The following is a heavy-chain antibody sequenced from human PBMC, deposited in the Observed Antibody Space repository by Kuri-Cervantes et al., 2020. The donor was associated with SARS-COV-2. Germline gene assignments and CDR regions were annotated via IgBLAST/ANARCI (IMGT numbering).Heavy chain of an antibody. CDR1: GGSISSSNW. V-gene: IGHV4-4*02. CDR2: IYHSGST. CDR3: AREGSGWYGEDYYYYGMDV. J-gene: IGHJ6*02. Sequence: SETLSLTCAVSGGSISSSNWWSWVRQPPGKGLEWIGEIYHSGSTNYNPSLKSRVTISVDKSKNQFSLKLSSVTAADTAVYYCAREGSGWYGEDYYYYGMDVWGQGTTVTVSS. D-gene: IGHD6-19*01.